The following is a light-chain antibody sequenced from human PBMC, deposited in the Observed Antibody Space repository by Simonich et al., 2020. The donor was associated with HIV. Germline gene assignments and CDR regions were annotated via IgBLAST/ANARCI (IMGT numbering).Light chain of an antibody. CDR3: QQSYSTPMYT. CDR1: QSIRNY. CDR2: AAS. Sequence: DIQMTQSPSSLSASLGDRVTITYQASQSIRNYLNWYQQKPGKAPKLLSYAASSLQSGVPSRFSGSGSGTDFTLTISSLQPEDFATYYCQQSYSTPMYTFGQGTKLEIK. V-gene: IGKV1-39*01. J-gene: IGKJ2*01.